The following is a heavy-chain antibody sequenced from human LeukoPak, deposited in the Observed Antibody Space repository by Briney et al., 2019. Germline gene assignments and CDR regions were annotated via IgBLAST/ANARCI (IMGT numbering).Heavy chain of an antibody. CDR2: IGDNGGDT. V-gene: IGHV3-23*01. J-gene: IGHJ4*02. CDR1: GFTFNNYA. CDR3: GRDWKLDY. Sequence: GGSLRLSCAASGFTFNNYAMSWVRQAPGKGLEWVSAIGDNGGDTKYAVSVKGRFTISRDNSRSALYLQMNTLRVEDTAIYYCGRDWKLDYWGQGTLVTVSS. D-gene: IGHD1-1*01.